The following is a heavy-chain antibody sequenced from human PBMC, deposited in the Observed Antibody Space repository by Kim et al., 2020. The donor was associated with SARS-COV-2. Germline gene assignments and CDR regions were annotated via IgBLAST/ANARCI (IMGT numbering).Heavy chain of an antibody. CDR3: ARDTVADGYSFFDY. CDR1: GLTVTSNH. Sequence: GGSLRLSCAVSGLTVTSNHMTWIRQAPGRGLEWVSVIFRGGTTYYAPSVQGRFTVSRDYYKNTLSLHMNSLRAEDTAVYYCARDTVADGYSFFDYWGQGTLVTVSS. V-gene: IGHV3-53*01. D-gene: IGHD4-4*01. J-gene: IGHJ4*02. CDR2: IFRGGTT.